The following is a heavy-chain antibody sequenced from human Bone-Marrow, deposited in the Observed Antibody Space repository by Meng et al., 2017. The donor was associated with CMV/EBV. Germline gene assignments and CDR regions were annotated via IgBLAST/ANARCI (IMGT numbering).Heavy chain of an antibody. J-gene: IGHJ4*02. CDR1: GLTVDDYG. CDR3: ARGIVGASRDAY. D-gene: IGHD1-26*01. Sequence: CAASGLTVDDYGMSWVRQAPGKGLEWVSGINWNGGTTGYADSVKGRFTISRDNAKNSLYLQMNSLRAEDTALYYCARGIVGASRDAYWGQGTLVTVSS. V-gene: IGHV3-20*04. CDR2: INWNGGTT.